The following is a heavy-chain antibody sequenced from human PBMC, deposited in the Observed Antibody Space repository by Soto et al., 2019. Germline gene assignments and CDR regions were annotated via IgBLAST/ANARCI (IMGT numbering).Heavy chain of an antibody. CDR2: IHYSGST. D-gene: IGHD3-16*01. CDR1: SGSISSYY. V-gene: IGHV4-59*03. CDR3: VVWGTDVGVAKEDYWFDP. Sequence: SETLSLTCTVSSGSISSYYWSWIRQPPGEGLQWIGYIHYSGSTKYNPSLKSRVTMSVDTSKNKFSLSLKSATAADTAFYYCVVWGTDVGVAKEDYWFDPGGRETRVTVPS. J-gene: IGHJ5*02.